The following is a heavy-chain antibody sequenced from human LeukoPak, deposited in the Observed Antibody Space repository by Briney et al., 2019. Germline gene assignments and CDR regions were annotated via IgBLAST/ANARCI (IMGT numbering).Heavy chain of an antibody. CDR1: GFTFSSYA. D-gene: IGHD6-13*01. CDR3: TRETQQLVGYYFDY. V-gene: IGHV3-30*04. J-gene: IGHJ4*02. Sequence: PGRSLGLSCAASGFTFSSYAMHWVRQAPGKGLEWVAVISYDGSNKYYADSVKGRFTISRDNSKNTLYLQMNSLRAEDTAVYYCTRETQQLVGYYFDYWGQGTLVTVSS. CDR2: ISYDGSNK.